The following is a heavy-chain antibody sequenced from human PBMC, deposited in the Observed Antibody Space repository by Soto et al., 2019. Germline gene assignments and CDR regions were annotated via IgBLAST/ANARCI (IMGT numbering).Heavy chain of an antibody. D-gene: IGHD7-27*01. J-gene: IGHJ4*02. CDR2: IYYNGNT. CDR1: GGSISDNY. Sequence: SETLSLTCSVSGGSISDNYWSWIRQPPGKGLEWIGYIYYNGNTNYEPSLKSRVTISADTSKNQFSLKLSSVTAADTAVYYCARVNSNWGFDFDYWGQGTLVTVSS. V-gene: IGHV4-59*01. CDR3: ARVNSNWGFDFDY.